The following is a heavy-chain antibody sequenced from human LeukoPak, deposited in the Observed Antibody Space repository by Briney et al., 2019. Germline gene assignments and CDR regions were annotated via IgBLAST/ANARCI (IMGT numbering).Heavy chain of an antibody. J-gene: IGHJ6*03. CDR2: MNPNSGNT. CDR1: GYTLTELS. Sequence: ASVKVSCKVSGYTLTELSMHWVRQATGQGLEWMGWMNPNSGNTGYAQKFQGRVTMTRNTSISTAYMELSSLRSEDTAVYYCARVSRTYYYGSGSTYYYYYMDVWGKGTTVTISS. V-gene: IGHV1-8*01. CDR3: ARVSRTYYYGSGSTYYYYYMDV. D-gene: IGHD3-10*01.